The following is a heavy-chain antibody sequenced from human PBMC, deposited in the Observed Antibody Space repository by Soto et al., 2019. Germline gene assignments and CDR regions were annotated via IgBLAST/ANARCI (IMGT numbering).Heavy chain of an antibody. CDR3: AKDFVYDSSAYLPYFDY. D-gene: IGHD3-22*01. Sequence: GGSLRLSCAASGFTFSSYAMSWVRQAPGKGLEWVSAISGSGGSTYYADSVKGRFTISRDNSKNTLSLQMNSLRAEDTAVYYCAKDFVYDSSAYLPYFDYWGQGTLVTVSS. CDR1: GFTFSSYA. CDR2: ISGSGGST. J-gene: IGHJ4*02. V-gene: IGHV3-23*01.